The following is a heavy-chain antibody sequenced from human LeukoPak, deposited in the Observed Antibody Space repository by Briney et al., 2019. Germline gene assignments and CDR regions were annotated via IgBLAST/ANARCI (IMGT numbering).Heavy chain of an antibody. V-gene: IGHV4-38-2*02. CDR1: GYSISSGYY. J-gene: IGHJ5*02. Sequence: SETLSLTCTVSGYSISSGYYWGWIRQPPGKGLEWIGSIYHSGSTYYNPSLKSRVTISVDTSKNQFSLKLSSVTAADTAVYYCARGEGDYGDYKNWFDPWGQGTLVTVSS. D-gene: IGHD4-17*01. CDR3: ARGEGDYGDYKNWFDP. CDR2: IYHSGST.